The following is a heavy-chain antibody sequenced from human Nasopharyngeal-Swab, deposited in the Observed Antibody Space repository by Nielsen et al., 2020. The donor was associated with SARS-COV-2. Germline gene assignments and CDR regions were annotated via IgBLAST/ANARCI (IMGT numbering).Heavy chain of an antibody. Sequence: SETLSLTCTVSGGSISSSSYYWGWIRQPPGKGLEWIGSIYYSGSTNYNPSLKSRVTISLDTSKNQFSLKLSSVTAADTAVYYCARDVTMVRGVIGDYYGMDVWGQGTTVTVSS. CDR3: ARDVTMVRGVIGDYYGMDV. V-gene: IGHV4-39*07. J-gene: IGHJ6*02. CDR1: GGSISSSSYY. CDR2: IYYSGST. D-gene: IGHD3-10*01.